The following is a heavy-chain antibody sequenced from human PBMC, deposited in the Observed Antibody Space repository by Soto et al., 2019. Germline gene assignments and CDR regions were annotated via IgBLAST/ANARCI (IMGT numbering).Heavy chain of an antibody. V-gene: IGHV3-23*01. D-gene: IGHD6-13*01. J-gene: IGHJ4*02. CDR1: GFTFTDYA. CDR2: ISGIGGST. Sequence: GGSLRLSCAASGFTFTDYALSWVRQAPGKGLEWVATISGIGGSTYLADSVKGRLSISRDNSKNTVSLLMNSLRAEDTAVYLCARGSSGYISSWYYFDYWGRGTLVTVSS. CDR3: ARGSSGYISSWYYFDY.